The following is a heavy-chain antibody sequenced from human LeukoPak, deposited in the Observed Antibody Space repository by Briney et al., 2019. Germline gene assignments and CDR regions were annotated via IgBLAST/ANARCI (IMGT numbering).Heavy chain of an antibody. CDR3: ARTGYFDWFDY. J-gene: IGHJ5*01. D-gene: IGHD3-9*01. CDR2: IYHSGST. CDR1: GGSISSGGYS. V-gene: IGHV4-30-2*01. Sequence: SETLSLTCAVPGGSISSGGYSWSWIRQPPGKGLEWIGYIYHSGSTYYNPSLKSRVTISVDRSKNQFSLKLSSVTAADTAVYYCARTGYFDWFDYWGQGTLVTVSS.